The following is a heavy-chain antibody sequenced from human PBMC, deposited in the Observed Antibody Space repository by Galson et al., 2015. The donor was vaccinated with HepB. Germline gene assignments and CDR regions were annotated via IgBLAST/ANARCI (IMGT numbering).Heavy chain of an antibody. CDR2: LSSSGTTI. CDR3: ARDDFWSGYDC. V-gene: IGHV3-11*01. J-gene: IGHJ4*02. CDR1: GFTFSDYY. Sequence: SLRLSCAASGFTFSDYYMSWIRQAPGKGLEWVSYLSSSGTTIYYADSVKGRFTISRDNAKNSLYLQMNSLRAEDTAVYYCARDDFWSGYDCWGQGTLVTVSS. D-gene: IGHD3-3*01.